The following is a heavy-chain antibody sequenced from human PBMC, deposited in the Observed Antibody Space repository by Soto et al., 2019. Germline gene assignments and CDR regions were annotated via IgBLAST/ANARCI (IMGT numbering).Heavy chain of an antibody. CDR2: ISGSGGST. CDR1: GFTFSSYA. D-gene: IGHD3-10*01. Sequence: GGSLRLSCAASGFTFSSYAMSWVRQAPGKGLEWVSAISGSGGSTYYADSVKGRFTISRDNSKNTLYLQMNSLRAEDTAVYYCAKDPYRFGESAVFDYWGQGTLVTVSS. J-gene: IGHJ4*02. V-gene: IGHV3-23*01. CDR3: AKDPYRFGESAVFDY.